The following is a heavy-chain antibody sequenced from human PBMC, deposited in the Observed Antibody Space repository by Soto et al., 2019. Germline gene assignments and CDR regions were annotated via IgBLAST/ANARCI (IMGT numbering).Heavy chain of an antibody. V-gene: IGHV3-21*01. Sequence: EVELVESGGGLVKPGGSLTLSCAASGFTFRTYYMIWVRQAPGKGLEWVSSISAGSSNIYYAPSVKGRFTFSRDNAKNSLYLQINSLRAEDTAVYYCARQYPSSSRHFDHWGQGTLVTVSS. CDR1: GFTFRTYY. CDR2: ISAGSSNI. J-gene: IGHJ4*02. D-gene: IGHD3-10*01. CDR3: ARQYPSSSRHFDH.